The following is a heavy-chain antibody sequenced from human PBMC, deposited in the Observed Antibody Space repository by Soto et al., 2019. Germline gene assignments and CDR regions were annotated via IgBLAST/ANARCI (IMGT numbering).Heavy chain of an antibody. Sequence: QVQLQESGPGLVKPSQTLSLTCTVSGGSISSGDYYWSWIRQPPGKGLEWIGYIYYSGSTYYNPSLKSRVTISVDTSKHQFSLKRSSVPAADTAVYYCARGRLVPAAMRDYYYGMDVWGQGTTVTVSS. V-gene: IGHV4-30-4*01. CDR1: GGSISSGDYY. CDR3: ARGRLVPAAMRDYYYGMDV. CDR2: IYYSGST. D-gene: IGHD2-2*01. J-gene: IGHJ6*02.